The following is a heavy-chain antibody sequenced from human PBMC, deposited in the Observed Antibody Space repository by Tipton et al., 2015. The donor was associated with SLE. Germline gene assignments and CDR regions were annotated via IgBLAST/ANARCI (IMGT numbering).Heavy chain of an antibody. CDR2: IYNSGTT. CDR3: AKNREGQCLGHYYMDV. J-gene: IGHJ6*03. Sequence: GSLRLSCAVSGFAVSGNYMSWVRQAPGTGLEWVSTIYNSGTTFYADSVRDRFTISRDNSMNTLYLQMNSLRVEDTAVYYCAKNREGQCLGHYYMDVWGKGTTVTVSS. CDR1: GFAVSGNY. D-gene: IGHD6-19*01. V-gene: IGHV3-66*01.